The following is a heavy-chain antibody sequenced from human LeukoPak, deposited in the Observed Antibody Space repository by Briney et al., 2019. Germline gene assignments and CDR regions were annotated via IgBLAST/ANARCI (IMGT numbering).Heavy chain of an antibody. D-gene: IGHD1-20*01. CDR2: IYTSGST. V-gene: IGHV4-61*02. J-gene: IGHJ4*02. Sequence: SETLSLTCTVSGGSISSGSYYWSWIRQPAGKGLEWIGRIYTSGSTNYNPSLKSRVTISVDTSKNQFSLKLSSVTAADTAVFYCARGPTITRYNWAFDYWGQGTLVTVSS. CDR3: ARGPTITRYNWAFDY. CDR1: GGSISSGSYY.